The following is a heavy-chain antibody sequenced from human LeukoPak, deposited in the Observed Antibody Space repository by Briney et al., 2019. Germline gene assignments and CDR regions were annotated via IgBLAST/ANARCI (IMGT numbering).Heavy chain of an antibody. V-gene: IGHV3-21*01. Sequence: GGSLRLSCAASGFTFSSYSMNWVRQAPGKGLEWVSSISSSSSYIYYADSVKGRFTISRDNAKNSLYLQMNSLRAEDTAVYYCARDPSRFGGLNYYYGMDVWGQGTTVTVSS. D-gene: IGHD3-10*02. CDR1: GFTFSSYS. CDR3: ARDPSRFGGLNYYYGMDV. CDR2: ISSSSSYI. J-gene: IGHJ6*02.